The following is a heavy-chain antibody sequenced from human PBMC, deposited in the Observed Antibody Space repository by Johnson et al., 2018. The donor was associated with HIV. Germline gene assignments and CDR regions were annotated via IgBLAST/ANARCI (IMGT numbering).Heavy chain of an antibody. V-gene: IGHV3-33*08. CDR2: IWYDGSNK. J-gene: IGHJ3*02. D-gene: IGHD6-19*01. Sequence: QVQLVESGGGVVQPGRSLRLSCAASGFTFSNYGMHWVRQAPGKGLEWVAVIWYDGSNKYYGDSVKGRFTISRDNSKNTLYLQMNSLRVEDTAVYYCAKGRVATYNSGWFGSASDIWGEGTMVTVSS. CDR3: AKGRVATYNSGWFGSASDI. CDR1: GFTFSNYG.